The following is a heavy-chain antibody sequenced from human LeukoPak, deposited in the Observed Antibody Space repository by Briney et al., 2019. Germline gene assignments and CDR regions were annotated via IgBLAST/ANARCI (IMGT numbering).Heavy chain of an antibody. V-gene: IGHV1-69*13. J-gene: IGHJ3*02. CDR1: GGTFSSCA. Sequence: SVKVSCKASGGTFSSCAISWVRQAPGQGLEWMGGIIPIFGTANYAQKFQGRVTITADESTSTAYMELSSLRSEDTAVYYCARDPPSWIGAFDIWGQGTMVTVSS. CDR3: ARDPPSWIGAFDI. CDR2: IIPIFGTA. D-gene: IGHD2-2*03.